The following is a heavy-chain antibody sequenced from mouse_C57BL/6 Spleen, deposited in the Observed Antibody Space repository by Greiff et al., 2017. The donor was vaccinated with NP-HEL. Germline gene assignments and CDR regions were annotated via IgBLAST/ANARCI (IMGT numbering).Heavy chain of an antibody. CDR2: IDPENGDT. CDR3: TTSNYGAMDY. CDR1: GFNIKDDY. V-gene: IGHV14-4*01. J-gene: IGHJ4*01. D-gene: IGHD2-5*01. Sequence: EVQLQQSGAELVRPGASVKLSCTASGFNIKDDYMHWVKQRPEQGLEWIGWIDPENGDTEYASKFQGKATITADTSSNTAYLQLSSLTSEDTAVYYCTTSNYGAMDYLGQGTSVTVSS.